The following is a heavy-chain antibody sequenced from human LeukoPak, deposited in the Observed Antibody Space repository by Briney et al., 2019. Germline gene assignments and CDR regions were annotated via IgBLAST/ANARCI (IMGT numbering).Heavy chain of an antibody. J-gene: IGHJ6*02. CDR2: ISAYNGNT. D-gene: IGHD6-6*01. V-gene: IGHV1-18*01. CDR1: GYTFSSNG. CDR3: ARGGSSSSRYYGMDV. Sequence: GASVKVSCKASGYTFSSNGISWVRQAPGQGLGWMGWISAYNGNTNYAQKLQGRVTMTTDTSTSTAYMELRSLRSDDTAVYYCARGGSSSSRYYGMDVWGQGTTVTVSS.